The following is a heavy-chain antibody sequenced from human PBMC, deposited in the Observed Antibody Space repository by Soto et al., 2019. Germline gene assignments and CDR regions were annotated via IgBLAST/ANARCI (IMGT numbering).Heavy chain of an antibody. CDR1: GGSFSGYY. D-gene: IGHD2-15*01. CDR2: INHSGST. J-gene: IGHJ4*02. Sequence: PSETLSLTCAVYGGSFSGYYWSWIRQPPGKGLEWIGEINHSGSTNYNPSLKGRVTISVDTSKNQFSLKLSSVTAADTAVYYCARGKSGGYNRYYFDYWGQGTLVTVSS. V-gene: IGHV4-34*01. CDR3: ARGKSGGYNRYYFDY.